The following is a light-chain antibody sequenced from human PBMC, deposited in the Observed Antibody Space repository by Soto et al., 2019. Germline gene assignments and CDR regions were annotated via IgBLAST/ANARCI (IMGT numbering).Light chain of an antibody. CDR1: ESFLYSSNNKNY. Sequence: DIVLTQSPASLAVSLGERATINCKSSESFLYSSNNKNYLAWYQQKPGQPPKLLIYWASTRESGVPDRFSGSGSGTDFTLTISCLQAEDVAVYYCQQYFSSWTFGQGTKVDIK. CDR3: QQYFSSWT. V-gene: IGKV4-1*01. CDR2: WAS. J-gene: IGKJ1*01.